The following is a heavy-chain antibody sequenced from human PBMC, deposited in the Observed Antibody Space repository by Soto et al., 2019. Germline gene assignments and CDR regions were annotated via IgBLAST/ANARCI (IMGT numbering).Heavy chain of an antibody. V-gene: IGHV5-10-1*01. Sequence: GESLKISCKGSGYSFTSYWISWVRQMPGKGLEWMGRIDPSDSYTNYSPSFQGHVTISADKSISTAYLQWSSLKASDAAMYYCARVDIVVVPAAYYYYYGMDVWGQGTTVTVSS. CDR2: IDPSDSYT. J-gene: IGHJ6*02. CDR3: ARVDIVVVPAAYYYYYGMDV. CDR1: GYSFTSYW. D-gene: IGHD2-2*01.